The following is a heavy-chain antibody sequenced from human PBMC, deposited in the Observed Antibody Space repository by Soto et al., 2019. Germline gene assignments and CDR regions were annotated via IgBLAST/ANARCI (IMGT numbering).Heavy chain of an antibody. V-gene: IGHV2-5*02. J-gene: IGHJ4*02. CDR1: GFSLSSTRMA. CDR3: AHIVVAGLGYYFDY. D-gene: IGHD6-19*01. Sequence: QITLKEPGPTLVKPTQTLTLTCTFSGFSLSSTRMAVGWIRQPPGKALEWLALIYWDDDKRYSPFLKSRLTITQDTSKNQVVLTMSNMGPVDTARYYCAHIVVAGLGYYFDYWGQGTLVTVSS. CDR2: IYWDDDK.